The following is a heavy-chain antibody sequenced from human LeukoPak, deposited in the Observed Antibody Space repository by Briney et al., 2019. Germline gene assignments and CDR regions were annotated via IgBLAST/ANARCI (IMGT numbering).Heavy chain of an antibody. CDR3: ARSDNWNYSFWFDP. J-gene: IGHJ5*02. Sequence: KPSETLSLTFTVSGGSLSSSSYYLGWIRQPPGKGLEWIGSIYYSGSTYYNPSLKSRVTISVDTSKNQFSLKLSSVTAADTAVYYCARSDNWNYSFWFDPWGQGTLVTVSS. V-gene: IGHV4-39*01. CDR2: IYYSGST. CDR1: GGSLSSSSYY. D-gene: IGHD1-7*01.